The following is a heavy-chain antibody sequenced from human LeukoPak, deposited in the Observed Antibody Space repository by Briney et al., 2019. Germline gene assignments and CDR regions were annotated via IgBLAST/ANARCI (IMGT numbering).Heavy chain of an antibody. D-gene: IGHD3-22*01. CDR1: GFTFSSYW. Sequence: GGSLRLSCAASGFTFSSYWMHWVRQAPGKGLVWVSRIKSDGSTNYPDSVKGRFTISRDNAKNTVSLQMNSLRAEDTGVYYCARAPSEIGGYYPEYFRHWGQGTLVTVSS. CDR2: IKSDGST. V-gene: IGHV3-74*01. J-gene: IGHJ1*01. CDR3: ARAPSEIGGYYPEYFRH.